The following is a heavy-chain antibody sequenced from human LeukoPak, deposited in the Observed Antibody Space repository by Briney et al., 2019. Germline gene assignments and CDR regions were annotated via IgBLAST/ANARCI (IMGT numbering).Heavy chain of an antibody. CDR2: VKPKSGDS. Sequence: ASVKVSCKASGYTFTNYHMHWVRQAPGQGLEWLGLVKPKSGDSDFVQKFRGRVTVTTDVSTTTIHMELSNLRSDDTAVYYCARDRGDPGPGNALDIWGQGTMVTVSS. CDR1: GYTFTNYH. J-gene: IGHJ3*02. CDR3: ARDRGDPGPGNALDI. D-gene: IGHD2-21*02. V-gene: IGHV1-2*06.